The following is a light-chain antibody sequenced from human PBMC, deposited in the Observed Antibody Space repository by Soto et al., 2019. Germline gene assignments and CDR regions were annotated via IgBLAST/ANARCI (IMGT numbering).Light chain of an antibody. J-gene: IGKJ5*01. CDR3: LQDYNYPRT. V-gene: IGKV1-6*01. Sequence: AIQMTQSPSSLSASVGDRVTITCRASQGIRNELGWYQQRPGKAPKVLISVASSLHSGVPSRFSGSGSGTDFTLTISSLQPEDFATYYCLQDYNYPRTFGQGTRLEIK. CDR1: QGIRNE. CDR2: VAS.